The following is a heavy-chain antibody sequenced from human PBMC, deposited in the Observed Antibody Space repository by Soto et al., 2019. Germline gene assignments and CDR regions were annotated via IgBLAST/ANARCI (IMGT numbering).Heavy chain of an antibody. D-gene: IGHD2-15*01. V-gene: IGHV4-31*03. CDR1: GGSISSGGYY. CDR2: IYYSGST. CDR3: AGGALYCSGGSCYPEYYYYGLDV. J-gene: IGHJ6*02. Sequence: SSETLSLTCTVSGGSISSGGYYWSWIRQHPGKGLEWIGYIYYSGSTSFNPSLKSRVTISVDTSNNQFSLKLRSVTAADTAVYYCAGGALYCSGGSCYPEYYYYGLDVWGQGTTVTVS.